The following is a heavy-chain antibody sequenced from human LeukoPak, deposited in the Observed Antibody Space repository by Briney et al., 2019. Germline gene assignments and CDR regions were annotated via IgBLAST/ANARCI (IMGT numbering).Heavy chain of an antibody. D-gene: IGHD6-13*01. V-gene: IGHV3-15*01. CDR1: GFTISNAW. CDR3: TTSLSQQLVLWGYYAFDI. CDR2: IKSKTDGGTT. J-gene: IGHJ3*02. Sequence: PAGSLRLSCAASGFTISNAWMSWVRQAPGKGLEWVGRIKSKTDGGTTDYAAPVKGGFTISRDDSKNTLYLQMNSLKTEDTAVYYCTTSLSQQLVLWGYYAFDIWGQGTMVTVSS.